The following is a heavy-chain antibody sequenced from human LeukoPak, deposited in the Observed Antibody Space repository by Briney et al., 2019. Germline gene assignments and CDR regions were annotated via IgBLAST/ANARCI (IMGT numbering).Heavy chain of an antibody. Sequence: GGSLRLSCAASGFTFSSYWMSWVRQAPGKGLEWVANIKQDGSEKYYVDSVKGRFTISRDNAKNSLYLQMNSLRAEDTAVYYCARDDGEVYYYGSGSYLPYWGQGTLVTVSS. CDR1: GFTFSSYW. D-gene: IGHD3-10*01. CDR3: ARDDGEVYYYGSGSYLPY. J-gene: IGHJ4*02. V-gene: IGHV3-7*01. CDR2: IKQDGSEK.